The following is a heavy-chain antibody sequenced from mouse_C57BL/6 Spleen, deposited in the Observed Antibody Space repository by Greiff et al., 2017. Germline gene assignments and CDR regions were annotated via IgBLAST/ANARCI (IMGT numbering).Heavy chain of an antibody. J-gene: IGHJ4*01. Sequence: QMQLKESGAELVKPGASVKLSCKASGYTFTEYTIHWVKQRSGQGLEWIGWIYPGSGSIKYKEKFKHKATLTADKSYSTVYMELSRLTSEDSAVYFCARHEKGYGAMDYWGQGTSVTVSS. CDR2: IYPGSGSI. CDR3: ARHEKGYGAMDY. V-gene: IGHV1-62-2*01. D-gene: IGHD2-2*01. CDR1: GYTFTEYT.